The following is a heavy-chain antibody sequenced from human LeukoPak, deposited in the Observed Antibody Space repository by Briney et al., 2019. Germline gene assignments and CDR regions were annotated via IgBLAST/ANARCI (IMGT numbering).Heavy chain of an antibody. J-gene: IGHJ1*01. CDR3: ARDSSEFRSLIFH. CDR1: GYTFTNHA. V-gene: IGHV1-3*01. CDR2: IDAANGNT. D-gene: IGHD3-9*01. Sequence: ASVKVSCKASGYTFTNHAMHWVRQAPGQGLEWMGWIDAANGNTKYSQKFQGRVTITRDTSASIVYMELSSLRSEDTAVYYCARDSSEFRSLIFHWGQGTLVTVSS.